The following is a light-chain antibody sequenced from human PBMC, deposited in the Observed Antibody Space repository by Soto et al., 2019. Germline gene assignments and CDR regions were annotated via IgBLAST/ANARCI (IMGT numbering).Light chain of an antibody. CDR3: SSYTSGTTLA. V-gene: IGLV2-14*01. Sequence: QSALTQPASVSGSPGKSITISCTGTSSDVGIYNYVSWYQQHPGKVPKLMIYDVTNRPSGVSNRFSGSKSGNTASLTISGLQAEDEADYYCSSYTSGTTLAFGTGTKVTVL. J-gene: IGLJ1*01. CDR2: DVT. CDR1: SSDVGIYNY.